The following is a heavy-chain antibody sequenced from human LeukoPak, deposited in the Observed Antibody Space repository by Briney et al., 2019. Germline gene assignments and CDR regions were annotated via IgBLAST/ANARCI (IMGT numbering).Heavy chain of an antibody. CDR1: GYTFTSYY. Sequence: ASVKVSCKASGYTFTSYYMHWVRQAPGQGLEWMGIINPSGGSTSYAQKFQGRVTMTRDTSTSTVYMELSSLRSEDTAVYYCARGGDIVVVPAIRGDVWGQGTTVTVSS. J-gene: IGHJ6*02. V-gene: IGHV1-46*01. CDR2: INPSGGST. D-gene: IGHD2-2*01. CDR3: ARGGDIVVVPAIRGDV.